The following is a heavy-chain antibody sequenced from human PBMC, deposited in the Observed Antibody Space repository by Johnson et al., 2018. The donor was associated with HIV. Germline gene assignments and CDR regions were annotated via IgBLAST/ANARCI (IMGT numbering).Heavy chain of an antibody. CDR3: ARDSSNSFRFEMYAFVI. CDR2: MSYDGINK. D-gene: IGHD6-6*01. Sequence: SGFTFSSNPMHWVRQAPGKGLEWVAVMSYDGINKYYADSVKGRFTISRDNSKNTLYLQMNSLRPEDTAVYYCARDSSNSFRFEMYAFVIWGQGTMVTVSS. CDR1: GFTFSSNP. V-gene: IGHV3-30-3*01. J-gene: IGHJ3*02.